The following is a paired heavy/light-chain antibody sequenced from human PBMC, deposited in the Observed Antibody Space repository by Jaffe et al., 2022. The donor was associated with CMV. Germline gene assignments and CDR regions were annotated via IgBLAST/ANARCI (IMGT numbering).Light chain of an antibody. Sequence: QSVLTQPPSVSAAPGQKVTISCSGSSSNIGNNYVSWYQHLPGTAPKLLIFENNERPSGIPDRFSGSKSGTSATLGITGLQTGDEADYFCGSWDTSLSTGVFGTGTKVTVL. CDR1: SSNIGNNY. J-gene: IGLJ1*01. V-gene: IGLV1-51*02. CDR3: GSWDTSLSTGV. CDR2: ENN.
Heavy chain of an antibody. CDR2: ISVYNGNT. Sequence: QAQLVQSGAEVKKPGASVKISCRASGYDFVTYGITWVRQAPGQGLEWMGWISVYNGNTNYAQSLQGRLTVTANPATNTAYMELRSLRSDDTAVYYCAKTRSFYHHMDVWGEGTTVTVSS. V-gene: IGHV1-18*01. D-gene: IGHD2-15*01. CDR3: AKTRSFYHHMDV. CDR1: GYDFVTYG. J-gene: IGHJ6*04.